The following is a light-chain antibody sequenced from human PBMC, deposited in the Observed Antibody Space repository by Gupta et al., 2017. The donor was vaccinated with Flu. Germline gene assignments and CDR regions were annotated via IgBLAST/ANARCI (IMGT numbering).Light chain of an antibody. J-gene: IGKJ3*01. V-gene: IGKV1-9*01. Sequence: DIQLTQSPSFLSASVGDRVTITCRASQGISSYLAWYQQKPGKAPKLLIYAASTLQSGVPSRFSGSGSGTEFTLTIISLQPEDFATYYCQQLNSYRRTFGHGTKVDIK. CDR2: AAS. CDR1: QGISSY. CDR3: QQLNSYRRT.